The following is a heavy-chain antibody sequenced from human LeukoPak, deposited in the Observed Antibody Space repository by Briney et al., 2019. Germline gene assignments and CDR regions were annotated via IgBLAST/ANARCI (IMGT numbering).Heavy chain of an antibody. V-gene: IGHV3-21*01. D-gene: IGHD3-10*01. CDR2: IETSSYHI. CDR3: VRGSTLHRGLKFWSLDH. CDR1: GFSFSDYT. Sequence: GGSLRLSCAASGFSFSDYTMNWVRQAPGKGLEWVSSIETSSYHIFYTNSVRGRFTIFTDNGKHSLYLQMNSLRVEDSALYYCVRGSTLHRGLKFWSLDHWGQGTLVTVSS. J-gene: IGHJ4*02.